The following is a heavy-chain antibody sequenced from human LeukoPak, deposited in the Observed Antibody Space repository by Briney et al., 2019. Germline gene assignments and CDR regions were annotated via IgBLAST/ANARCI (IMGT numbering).Heavy chain of an antibody. Sequence: PGGSLRLSCAASGFTVSSNYMSWVRQAPGKGLEWVSVIYSGGSTYYADSVKGRFAISRDNSKNTLYLQMNSLRAEDTAVYYCARGPHYDSSAPDYWGQGTLVTVSS. V-gene: IGHV3-66*01. CDR3: ARGPHYDSSAPDY. CDR1: GFTVSSNY. CDR2: IYSGGST. D-gene: IGHD3-22*01. J-gene: IGHJ4*02.